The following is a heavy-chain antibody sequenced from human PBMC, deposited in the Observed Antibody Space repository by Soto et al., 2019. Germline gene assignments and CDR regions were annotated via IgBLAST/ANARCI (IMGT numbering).Heavy chain of an antibody. CDR2: TYYRSKWYN. J-gene: IGHJ6*02. V-gene: IGHV6-1*01. CDR3: ARESQGIVAGRPLYYGVDV. D-gene: IGHD1-26*01. Sequence: QVQLQQSGPGLVKPSQTLSLTCAISGDSVSSNSATYNWIRQSPSRGLEWLGRTYYRSKWYNAYAVSVESRISINPDTSENQFSLQLNSVTPEDTAVYYCARESQGIVAGRPLYYGVDVWGQGTTVTVSS. CDR1: GDSVSSNSAT.